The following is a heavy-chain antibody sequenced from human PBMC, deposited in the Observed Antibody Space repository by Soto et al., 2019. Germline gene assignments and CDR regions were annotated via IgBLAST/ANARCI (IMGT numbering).Heavy chain of an antibody. CDR1: GFTFSSYW. V-gene: IGHV3-7*01. CDR2: IKQDGSEK. CDR3: ARDPNIVLVPAALRSYYYYYGMDV. J-gene: IGHJ6*02. Sequence: SLRLSCAASGFTFSSYWMSWVRQAPGKGLEWVANIKQDGSEKYYVDSVKGRFTISRDNAKNSLYLQMNSLRAEDTAVYYCARDPNIVLVPAALRSYYYYYGMDVWGQGTTFTVSS. D-gene: IGHD2-2*01.